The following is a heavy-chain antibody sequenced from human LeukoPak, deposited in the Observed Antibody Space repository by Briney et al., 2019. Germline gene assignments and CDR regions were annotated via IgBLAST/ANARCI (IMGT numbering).Heavy chain of an antibody. CDR3: ARDFFPIVDSTWYEIGY. Sequence: GRSLRLSCAASGFTFNDYAMYWVRQAPGKGLEWVTLISYDGYDRSYADSVRGRFTISRDNSRNTLYLQMDSLRSEDTAVYYCARDFFPIVDSTWYEIGYWGQGTLVTVSS. D-gene: IGHD2-21*01. J-gene: IGHJ4*02. CDR2: ISYDGYDR. CDR1: GFTFNDYA. V-gene: IGHV3-30-3*01.